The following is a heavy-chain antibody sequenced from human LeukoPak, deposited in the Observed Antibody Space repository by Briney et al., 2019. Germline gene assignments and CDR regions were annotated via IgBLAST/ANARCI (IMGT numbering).Heavy chain of an antibody. D-gene: IGHD3-9*01. J-gene: IGHJ4*02. V-gene: IGHV4-30-4*01. CDR1: GGSISSGDYY. CDR3: ARVVPNYDILTGYFRVGGFDY. CDR2: IYYSGST. Sequence: SETLSLTCTVSGGSISSGDYYWSWIRQPPGKGLEWIGYIYYSGSTYYNPSLESRVIISVDTSKNQFSLKLSSVTAADTAVYYCARVVPNYDILTGYFRVGGFDYWGQGTLVTVSS.